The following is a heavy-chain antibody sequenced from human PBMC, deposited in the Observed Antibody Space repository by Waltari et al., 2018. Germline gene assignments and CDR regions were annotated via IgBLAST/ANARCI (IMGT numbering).Heavy chain of an antibody. CDR2: INPNSGGT. CDR3: ARDRGSSGYPDWYFDL. V-gene: IGHV1-2*06. Sequence: QVQLVQSGAEVKKPGASVKVSCKASGYTFTGYYMHWVRQAPGQGLEWMGRINPNSGGTNYAQKFQGRVTMTRDTSKNQFSLKLSSVTAADTAVYYCARDRGSSGYPDWYFDLWGRGTLVTVSS. J-gene: IGHJ2*01. CDR1: GYTFTGYY. D-gene: IGHD3-22*01.